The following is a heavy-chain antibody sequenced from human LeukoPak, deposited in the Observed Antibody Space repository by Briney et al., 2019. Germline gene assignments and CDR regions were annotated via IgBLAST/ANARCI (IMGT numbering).Heavy chain of an antibody. CDR1: GGSISSYY. J-gene: IGHJ6*02. CDR2: IYYSGST. D-gene: IGHD6-19*01. Sequence: PSETLSLTCTVSGGSISSYYWSWIRQPPGKGLEWIGYIYYSGSTNYNPSLKSRVTISVDTSKNQFSLKLSSVTAADTAVYYCARGQQRGWDYYYGMDGWGQGTTVTGFS. V-gene: IGHV4-59*01. CDR3: ARGQQRGWDYYYGMDG.